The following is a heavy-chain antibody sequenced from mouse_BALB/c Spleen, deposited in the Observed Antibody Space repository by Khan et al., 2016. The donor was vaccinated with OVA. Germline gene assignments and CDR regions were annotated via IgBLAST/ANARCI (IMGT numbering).Heavy chain of an antibody. CDR1: GFTFSDYY. CDR2: ISDGGSYT. CDR3: VGGYDGDPYAD. D-gene: IGHD2-13*01. Sequence: EVELVESGGGLVKPGGSLTLSCAASGFTFSDYYMYWVRQTPEKRLEWVATISDGGSYTYYPDSVKGRFTISRDDAKNNLYLQMSRLKYEDTAMNYCVGGYDGDPYADWGQGTLVTVS. J-gene: IGHJ3*01. V-gene: IGHV5-4*02.